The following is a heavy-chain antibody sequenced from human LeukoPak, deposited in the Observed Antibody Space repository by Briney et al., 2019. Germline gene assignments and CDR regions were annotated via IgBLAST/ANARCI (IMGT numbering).Heavy chain of an antibody. CDR3: ARKGGMYIWNDGAFDI. CDR2: ISYSGSI. CDR1: GGSISSSTHY. V-gene: IGHV4-39*01. J-gene: IGHJ3*02. D-gene: IGHD1-1*01. Sequence: SETLSLTCSVSGGSISSSTHYWGWIRQPPGKGLEWIGSISYSGSIYYNPSLKSRVTMSVDTSKNQFSLNLSSVTAADTAVYYCARKGGMYIWNDGAFDIWGRGPMLTVSA.